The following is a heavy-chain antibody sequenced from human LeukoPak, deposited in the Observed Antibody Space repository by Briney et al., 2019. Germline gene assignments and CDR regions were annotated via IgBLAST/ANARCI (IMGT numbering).Heavy chain of an antibody. CDR2: ISASSGNT. CDR1: GYNFNGFA. D-gene: IGHD2-15*01. V-gene: IGHV1-18*01. CDR3: ARGFGVVAATISYLYYCMDV. Sequence: ASVKVSCKASGYNFNGFAVSWVRQAPGQGLEWMGWISASSGNTKLAQRLQGRVTMTTDTSTSTAYMEQRSLRSDDTAVYYCARGFGVVAATISYLYYCMDVWGKGTTVTVSS. J-gene: IGHJ6*03.